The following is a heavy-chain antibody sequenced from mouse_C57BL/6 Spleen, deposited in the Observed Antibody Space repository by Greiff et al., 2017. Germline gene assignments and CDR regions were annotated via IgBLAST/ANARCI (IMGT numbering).Heavy chain of an antibody. V-gene: IGHV1-39*01. CDR3: SRGGIISGLPRPFAY. CDR2: LYPNYGTT. Sequence: VQLKESGPELVKPGASVKISCTASGYSFTDYNMNWVKQSNGKSLEWIGVLYPNYGTTSNNQKFKGKATFTVDQASTTAYMQLNSLTSEDSAVYDCSRGGIISGLPRPFAYWGQGTLVTVSA. CDR1: GYSFTDYN. D-gene: IGHD3-1*01. J-gene: IGHJ3*01.